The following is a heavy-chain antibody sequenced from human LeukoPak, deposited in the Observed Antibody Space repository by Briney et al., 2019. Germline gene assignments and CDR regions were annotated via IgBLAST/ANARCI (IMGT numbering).Heavy chain of an antibody. CDR2: ISRSSSYI. V-gene: IGHV3-21*04. D-gene: IGHD2-21*01. J-gene: IGHJ3*02. CDR1: GFTFSSYS. CDR3: ARDAHFGGVFDI. Sequence: GGSLRLSCAASGFTFSSYSMNWVRQAPGKGLEWVSSISRSSSYIYYADSVKGRFTISRDNAKNSLYLQMNSLRGEDTALYYCARDAHFGGVFDIWGQGTMVTVSS.